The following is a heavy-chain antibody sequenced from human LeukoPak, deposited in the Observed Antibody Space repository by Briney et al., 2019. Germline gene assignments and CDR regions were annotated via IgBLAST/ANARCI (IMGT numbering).Heavy chain of an antibody. CDR2: IYTSGST. CDR3: ARDFRNADGYNPEHYYYYYYMDV. J-gene: IGHJ6*03. CDR1: GGSISSYY. D-gene: IGHD5-24*01. V-gene: IGHV4-4*07. Sequence: SETLSLTCTVSGGSISSYYWSWIRQPAGKGLEWIGRIYTSGSTNYNPSLKSRVTMSVDASKNQFSLKLSSVTAADTAVYYCARDFRNADGYNPEHYYYYYYMDVWGKGTTVTVSS.